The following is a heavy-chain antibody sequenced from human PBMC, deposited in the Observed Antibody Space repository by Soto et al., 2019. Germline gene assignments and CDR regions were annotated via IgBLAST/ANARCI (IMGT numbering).Heavy chain of an antibody. CDR2: SYYSGST. CDR3: ARGGRYFDWLLLWDFDY. V-gene: IGHV4-59*08. Sequence: SETLSLTCTVSGGSISSYYWSWIRQPPGKGLEWIGYSYYSGSTNYNPSLKSRVTISVDTSKNQFSLKLSSVTAADTAVYYCARGGRYFDWLLLWDFDYWGQGTLVTVSS. CDR1: GGSISSYY. D-gene: IGHD3-9*01. J-gene: IGHJ4*02.